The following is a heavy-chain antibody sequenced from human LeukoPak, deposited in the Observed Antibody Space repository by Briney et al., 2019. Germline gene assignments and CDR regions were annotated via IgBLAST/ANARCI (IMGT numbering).Heavy chain of an antibody. Sequence: GGSLRLSCAASGFTFSSYAMHWVRQAPGKGLEYVSAISSNGGSTYYAGSVKGRFTISRDNSKNTLYLQMGSLRAEDMAVYYCARVGRDGYNWDAFDIWGQGTMVTVSS. J-gene: IGHJ3*02. CDR2: ISSNGGST. CDR1: GFTFSSYA. V-gene: IGHV3-64*02. CDR3: ARVGRDGYNWDAFDI. D-gene: IGHD5-24*01.